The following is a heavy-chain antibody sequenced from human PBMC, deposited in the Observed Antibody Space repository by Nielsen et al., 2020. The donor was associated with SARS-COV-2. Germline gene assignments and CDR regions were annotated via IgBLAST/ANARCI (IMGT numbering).Heavy chain of an antibody. CDR2: INPNSGGT. Sequence: ASVKVSCKASGYTFTGYYMHWVRQAPGQGLEWMGRINPNSGGTNYAQKFQGRVTMTRDTSISTAYMELSRLRSDDTAVYYCARDPIVVVPAANYYYMDVWGKGTTVTVSS. D-gene: IGHD2-2*01. J-gene: IGHJ6*03. V-gene: IGHV1-2*06. CDR3: ARDPIVVVPAANYYYMDV. CDR1: GYTFTGYY.